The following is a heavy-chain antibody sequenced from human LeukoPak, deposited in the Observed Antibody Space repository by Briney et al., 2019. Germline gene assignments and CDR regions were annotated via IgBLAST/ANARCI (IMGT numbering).Heavy chain of an antibody. J-gene: IGHJ6*02. CDR1: GFTFSSYD. CDR2: IGTAGDT. CDR3: ARNADPYGMDV. V-gene: IGHV3-13*01. Sequence: PGGSLRLSCAASGFTFSSYDMHWVRQATGKGLEWVSAIGTAGDTYYPGSVKGRFTISRENAKNSLYLQMNSLRAGDTAVYYCARNADPYGMDVWGQGTTVTVSS.